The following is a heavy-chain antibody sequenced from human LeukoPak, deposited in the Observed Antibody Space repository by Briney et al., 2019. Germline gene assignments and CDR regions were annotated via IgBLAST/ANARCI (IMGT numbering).Heavy chain of an antibody. V-gene: IGHV1-18*01. J-gene: IGHJ4*02. CDR2: ISGYNGNT. CDR1: GYTFTSYG. Sequence: GASVKVSCKASGYTFTSYGITWVRQAPGQGLEWMGWISGYNGNTNYAQKFQGRVTMTTDTSTSTVYMELRSLRSDDTAVYYCARDGVWGNSFTDYWGQGTLVTVSS. CDR3: ARDGVWGNSFTDY. D-gene: IGHD3-16*01.